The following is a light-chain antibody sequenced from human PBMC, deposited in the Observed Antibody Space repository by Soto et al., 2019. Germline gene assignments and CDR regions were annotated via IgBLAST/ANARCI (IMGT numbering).Light chain of an antibody. CDR3: QDANSLPMP. V-gene: IGKV1-12*01. Sequence: DSQITPDKSSVSASVGDRVTITCRASQDIAAYLAWYQHKPGRAPELLIHAASSLQSGVPSRFSGSGSGTEFTLTISSLQPEDFATYYCQDANSLPMPFGQGTRLAIK. CDR2: AAS. J-gene: IGKJ5*01. CDR1: QDIAAY.